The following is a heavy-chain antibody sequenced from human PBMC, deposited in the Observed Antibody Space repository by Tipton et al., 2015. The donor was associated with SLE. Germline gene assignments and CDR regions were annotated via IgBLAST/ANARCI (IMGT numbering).Heavy chain of an antibody. CDR2: INHSGST. J-gene: IGHJ4*02. Sequence: GLVKPSETLSLTCAVYGGSFSGYYWSWIRQPPGKGLEWIGEINHSGSTNYNPSLKSRVTISVDTSKNQFSLKLSSVTAADTAVYYCARGRRSFYYGSGSLIFDYWGQGTLVTVSS. CDR3: ARGRRSFYYGSGSLIFDY. CDR1: GGSFSGYY. V-gene: IGHV4-34*01. D-gene: IGHD3-10*01.